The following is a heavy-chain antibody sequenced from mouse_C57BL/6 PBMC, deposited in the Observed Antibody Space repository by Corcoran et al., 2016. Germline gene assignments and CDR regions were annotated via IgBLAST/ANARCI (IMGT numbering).Heavy chain of an antibody. V-gene: IGHV1-26*01. CDR3: ASLLYYAMDY. CDR2: INPNNGGT. D-gene: IGHD2-10*01. J-gene: IGHJ4*01. CDR1: GYTFTDYY. Sequence: EVQLQQSGPELVKPGASVKISCKASGYTFTDYYMNWVKQSHGKSLEWIGDINPNNGGTSYNQKFKGKATLTVDKSSNTAYMELRSLTSEDSAVYYCASLLYYAMDYWGQGTSVTVSS.